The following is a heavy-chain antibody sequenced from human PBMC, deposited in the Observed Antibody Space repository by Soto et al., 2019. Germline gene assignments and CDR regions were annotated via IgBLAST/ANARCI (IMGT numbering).Heavy chain of an antibody. V-gene: IGHV3-48*02. D-gene: IGHD2-2*02. J-gene: IGHJ6*02. CDR3: AREPRNTPYYYYGMDV. CDR2: ISSSSSTI. CDR1: GFTFSNYE. Sequence: PGGSLRLSCAASGFTFSNYEMHWVRQAPGKGLEYVSYISSSSSTIYYADSVKGRFTISRDNAKNSLYLQMNSLRDEDTAVYYCAREPRNTPYYYYGMDVWGQGTTVTVSS.